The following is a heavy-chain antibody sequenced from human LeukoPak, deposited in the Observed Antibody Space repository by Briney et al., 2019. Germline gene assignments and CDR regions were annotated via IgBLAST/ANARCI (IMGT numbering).Heavy chain of an antibody. Sequence: SETLSLTCTVSGDSISSSSYYWGWIRQPPGKGLERIGSIYYSGSTYYNPSLKSRVTISADTSKNQSSLKLSSVTAADTAVYYCARTGGANPTWFTYYFHYWGQGTLVTVSS. CDR1: GDSISSSSYY. J-gene: IGHJ4*02. V-gene: IGHV4-39*01. CDR2: IYYSGST. CDR3: ARTGGANPTWFTYYFHY. D-gene: IGHD3-10*01.